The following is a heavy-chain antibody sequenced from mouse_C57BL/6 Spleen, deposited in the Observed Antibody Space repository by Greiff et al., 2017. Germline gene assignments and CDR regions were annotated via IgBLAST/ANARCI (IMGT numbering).Heavy chain of an antibody. CDR2: INPNNGGT. CDR3: ARDYDYVGYYCDY. Sequence: VQLQQSGPELVKPGASVKMSCKASGYTFTDYNMHWVKQSHGKSLEWIGYINPNNGGTSYNQKFKGKATLTVNKSSSTAYMELRSLTSEDSAVYYCARDYDYVGYYCDYWGQGTTLTVSS. J-gene: IGHJ2*01. V-gene: IGHV1-22*01. CDR1: GYTFTDYN. D-gene: IGHD2-4*01.